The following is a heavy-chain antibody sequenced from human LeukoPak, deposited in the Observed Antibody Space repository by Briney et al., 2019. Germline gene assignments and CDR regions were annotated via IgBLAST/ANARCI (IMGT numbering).Heavy chain of an antibody. V-gene: IGHV3-23*01. CDR3: AKRVSGWPFDY. CDR1: GFTFSSYA. Sequence: GASLRLSCAASGFTFSSYAMSWVGQAPGKGLEWVSAISGSGGSTYYADSVKGRFTISRDNSKNTLYPQMNSLRAEDTAVYYCAKRVSGWPFDYWGQGPLVTVSS. J-gene: IGHJ4*02. CDR2: ISGSGGST. D-gene: IGHD6-19*01.